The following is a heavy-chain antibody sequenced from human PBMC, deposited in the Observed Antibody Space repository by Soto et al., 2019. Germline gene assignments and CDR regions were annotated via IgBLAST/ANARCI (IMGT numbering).Heavy chain of an antibody. CDR2: ISWKDEK. Sequence: QITLKESGPTLVKPTQTLTVTCTFSGFSLSTSGAGVGWIRQSPGKAPEWLALISWKDEKRYNPGLKSRLTTTKASSKTHVVLTMTALDPVDTATYFCAHRYGGNYYRWYFDSWGQGTLVTVSS. D-gene: IGHD1-26*01. CDR3: AHRYGGNYYRWYFDS. V-gene: IGHV2-5*01. J-gene: IGHJ4*02. CDR1: GFSLSTSGAG.